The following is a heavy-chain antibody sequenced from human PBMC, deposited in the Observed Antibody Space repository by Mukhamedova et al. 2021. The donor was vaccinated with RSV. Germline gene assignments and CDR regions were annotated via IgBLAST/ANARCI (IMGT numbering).Heavy chain of an antibody. V-gene: IGHV3-73*01. CDR3: ARLGSDTFDP. D-gene: IGHD6-19*01. J-gene: IGHJ5*02. CDR2: ANSYAT. Sequence: ANSYATAYAASVKGRFTISRDDSKNTAYLQMNSLKTEDTAVYYCARLGSDTFDPWGQGTLVTVSS.